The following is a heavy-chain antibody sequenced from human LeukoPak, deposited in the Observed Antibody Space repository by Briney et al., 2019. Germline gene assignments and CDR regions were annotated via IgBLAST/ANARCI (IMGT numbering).Heavy chain of an antibody. Sequence: SETLSLTCAVSGYSISSGYYWGWIRQPPGKGLEWIGSNYHSGSTYYNPSLKSRVTISVDTSKNQFSLKLSSVTAADTAMYYGARNIVVVPTLTGAFDVWGQGTMVTVSS. J-gene: IGHJ3*01. CDR3: ARNIVVVPTLTGAFDV. D-gene: IGHD2-2*01. CDR1: GYSISSGYY. V-gene: IGHV4-38-2*01. CDR2: NYHSGST.